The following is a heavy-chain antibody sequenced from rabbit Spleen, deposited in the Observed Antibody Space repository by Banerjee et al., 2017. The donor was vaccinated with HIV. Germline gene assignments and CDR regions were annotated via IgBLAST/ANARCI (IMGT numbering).Heavy chain of an antibody. CDR3: ARGSAAMTMVITGYYLSL. D-gene: IGHD2-1*01. Sequence: QQLEESGGGLVKPGGTLTLTCKASGITLSSYYMNWVRQAPGKGLEWIGYIDPVFGITYYANWVNGRFSISRENAQNTVFLQMTSLTAADTATYFCARGSAAMTMVITGYYLSLWGPGTLVTVS. J-gene: IGHJ4*01. CDR1: GITLSSYY. V-gene: IGHV1S7*01. CDR2: IDPVFGIT.